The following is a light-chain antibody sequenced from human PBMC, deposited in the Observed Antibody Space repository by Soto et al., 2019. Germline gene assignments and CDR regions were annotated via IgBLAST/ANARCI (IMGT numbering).Light chain of an antibody. Sequence: VLVQSPVTLSLSPVETSTLSCSCSSMFISDFLAWYQQKPCQTPRLVIIAASNRSTAFPDRFSGRGSGSALIRPIHRLESPDFAVSFRKQYGISVRTFGQGTNV. V-gene: IGKV3-20*01. CDR2: AAS. J-gene: IGKJ1*01. CDR1: SMFISDF. CDR3: KQYGISVRT.